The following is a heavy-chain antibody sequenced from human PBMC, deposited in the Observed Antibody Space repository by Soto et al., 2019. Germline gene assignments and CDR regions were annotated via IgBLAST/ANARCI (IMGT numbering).Heavy chain of an antibody. CDR2: IYYSGST. CDR1: GGSISSYY. J-gene: IGHJ5*02. D-gene: IGHD3-22*01. CDR3: AREVHYYDSSGYYLRWFDP. Sequence: TLSLTCTVSGGSISSYYWSWIRQPPGKGLEWIGYIYYSGSTNYNPSLKSRVTISVDTSKNQFSLKLSSVTAADTAVYYCAREVHYYDSSGYYLRWFDPWGQGTLVTVSS. V-gene: IGHV4-59*01.